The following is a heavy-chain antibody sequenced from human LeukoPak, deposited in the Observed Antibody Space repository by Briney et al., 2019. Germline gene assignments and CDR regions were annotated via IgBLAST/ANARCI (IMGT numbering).Heavy chain of an antibody. V-gene: IGHV3-9*01. J-gene: IGHJ4*02. CDR3: AKDLSMTTVTSPDY. CDR2: ISWNSGSI. Sequence: GGSLRLSCAASGFTFDDYAMHWVRQAPGKGLEWVSGISWNSGSIGYADSVKGRFTISRDNAKNSLYLQMNSLRAEDTALYYCAKDLSMTTVTSPDYWGQGTLVTVSS. D-gene: IGHD4-17*01. CDR1: GFTFDDYA.